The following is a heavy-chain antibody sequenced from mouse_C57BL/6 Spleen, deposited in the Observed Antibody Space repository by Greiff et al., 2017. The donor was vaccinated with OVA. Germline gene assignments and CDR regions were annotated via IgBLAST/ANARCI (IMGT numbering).Heavy chain of an antibody. J-gene: IGHJ2*01. Sequence: QVQLQQPGAELVKPGASVKMSCKASGYTFTSYWITWVRQSPGQGLEWIGDIYPGSGSTNYNEKFKSKATMTVDKSSSTAYMQLSSLTSEDSAVYDSARGWNYYGISYDDYWGQGTTLTVSS. CDR3: ARGWNYYGISYDDY. CDR1: GYTFTSYW. V-gene: IGHV1-55*01. D-gene: IGHD1-1*01. CDR2: IYPGSGST.